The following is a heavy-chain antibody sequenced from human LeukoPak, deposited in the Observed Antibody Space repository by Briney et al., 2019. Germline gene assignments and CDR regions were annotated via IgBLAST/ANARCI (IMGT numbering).Heavy chain of an antibody. CDR3: VKDLLSDPMVAIEGAFDT. Sequence: PGGSLRLSCEVSGFKFDDYAMPWVRQAPGKGLEWVSGISWNSGTIEYAGSVKGRFTISRDNARNSLYLQMNSLRAEDTALYYCVKDLLSDPMVAIEGAFDTWGQGTTVSVSS. CDR2: ISWNSGTI. J-gene: IGHJ3*02. D-gene: IGHD2-8*01. V-gene: IGHV3-9*01. CDR1: GFKFDDYA.